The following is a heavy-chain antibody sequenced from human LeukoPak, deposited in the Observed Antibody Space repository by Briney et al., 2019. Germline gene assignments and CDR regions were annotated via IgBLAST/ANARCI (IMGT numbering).Heavy chain of an antibody. V-gene: IGHV4-30-4*08. D-gene: IGHD3-22*01. J-gene: IGHJ3*02. Sequence: SETLSLTCTVSGGSISSGDYYWSWIRQPPGKGLEWIGYIYYSGSTYYNPSLKSRVTISVDTSKNQFSLKLSSVTAADTAVYYCARDRAPITMIVVEQDDAFDIWGQGTMVTVSS. CDR2: IYYSGST. CDR3: ARDRAPITMIVVEQDDAFDI. CDR1: GGSISSGDYY.